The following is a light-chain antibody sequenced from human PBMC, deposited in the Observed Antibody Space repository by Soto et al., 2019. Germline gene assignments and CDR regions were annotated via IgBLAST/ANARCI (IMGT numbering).Light chain of an antibody. CDR2: DAS. CDR1: ELISSA. V-gene: IGKV1D-13*01. Sequence: AIQLTQSPSSLSASLGDRVTITCRASELISSALAWYQQKPGRSPHLLISDASLLEGGVPSRFSGSGSGTDFTLPISRLQPEDFAIYYCQQFSNLPFTFDPGTTVDVK. CDR3: QQFSNLPFT. J-gene: IGKJ3*01.